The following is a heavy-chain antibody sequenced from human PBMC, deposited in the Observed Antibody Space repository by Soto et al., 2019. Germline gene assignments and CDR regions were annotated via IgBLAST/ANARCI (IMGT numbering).Heavy chain of an antibody. CDR2: INHSGST. J-gene: IGHJ5*02. CDR1: GGSFSGYY. CDR3: ARGRYYYGSGSYPNWFDP. D-gene: IGHD3-10*01. Sequence: KSSETLSLTCAVYGGSFSGYYWSWIRQPPGKGLEWIGEINHSGSTNYNPSLKSRVTISVDTSKNQFSLKLSSVTAADTAVYYCARGRYYYGSGSYPNWFDPWGQGTLVTVSS. V-gene: IGHV4-34*01.